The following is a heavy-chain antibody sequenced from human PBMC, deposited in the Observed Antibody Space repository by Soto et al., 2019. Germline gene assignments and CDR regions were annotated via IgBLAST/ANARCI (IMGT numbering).Heavy chain of an antibody. CDR1: GFTFRTYA. Sequence: ETLSLSCAASGFTFRTYAMNWVRQAPGKGLEWISAISGSGSFTHYADSVRGRFTISRDNSQNQLYLQMNNLRGDDTAMYYCAKIPTGSGSSKFDYWGQGIQVTVSS. D-gene: IGHD3-10*01. V-gene: IGHV3-23*01. J-gene: IGHJ4*02. CDR2: ISGSGSFT. CDR3: AKIPTGSGSSKFDY.